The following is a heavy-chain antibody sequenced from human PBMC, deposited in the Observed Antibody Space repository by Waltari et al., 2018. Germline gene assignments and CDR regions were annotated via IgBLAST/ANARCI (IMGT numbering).Heavy chain of an antibody. V-gene: IGHV3-23*01. CDR1: GFTFSSYA. CDR2: LSGRGGST. CDR3: AKDPRTRRPPWYSSGWYEGGYYFDY. D-gene: IGHD6-19*01. J-gene: IGHJ4*02. Sequence: EVQLLESGGGLVQPGGSLRLSCAASGFTFSSYAMSWVRQAPGKGLEWVSALSGRGGSTYYADSVKGRFTISRDNSKNTLYLQMNSLRAEDTAVYYCAKDPRTRRPPWYSSGWYEGGYYFDYWGQGTLVTVSS.